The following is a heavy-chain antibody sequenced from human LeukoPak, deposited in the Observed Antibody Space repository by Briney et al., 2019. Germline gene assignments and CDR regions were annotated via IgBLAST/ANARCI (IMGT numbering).Heavy chain of an antibody. Sequence: ASVTLSCKVSGYTFTSYSISWVRQAPGTGLELMGWISAYSGNTNYAQKHQGSLTMTTDTSTSTAYIELWSLRTDDTAVYYCARMSKQLGKYYFDYWGQGTLVTVSS. D-gene: IGHD6-13*01. CDR1: GYTFTSYS. J-gene: IGHJ4*02. CDR2: ISAYSGNT. V-gene: IGHV1-18*01. CDR3: ARMSKQLGKYYFDY.